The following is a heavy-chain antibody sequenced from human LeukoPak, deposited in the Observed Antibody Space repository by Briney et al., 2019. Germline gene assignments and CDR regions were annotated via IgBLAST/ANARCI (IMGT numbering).Heavy chain of an antibody. D-gene: IGHD5-18*01. Sequence: SETLSLTCTVSGVSISSGSYYLSWIRQPAGKGLEWIGRIYTSGSTNYNPSLKSRVTISVDTSKNQFSLKLSSVTAADTAVYYCAGSGYSYALGYWGQGTLVTVSS. V-gene: IGHV4-61*02. CDR1: GVSISSGSYY. CDR2: IYTSGST. J-gene: IGHJ4*02. CDR3: AGSGYSYALGY.